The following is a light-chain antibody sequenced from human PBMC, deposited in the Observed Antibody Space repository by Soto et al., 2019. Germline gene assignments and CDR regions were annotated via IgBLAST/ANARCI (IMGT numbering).Light chain of an antibody. V-gene: IGKV3-20*01. CDR3: QQYGSSPPT. Sequence: EIVLTQSPGTLSLSPGERATLSCRASQSIGSSYLAWYQQNPGQAPRLLIYGASSRATGTPDRFSDSGSGTDFTLTINRLEPEDFALYYCQQYGSSPPTFGQGTKVDIK. J-gene: IGKJ1*01. CDR1: QSIGSSY. CDR2: GAS.